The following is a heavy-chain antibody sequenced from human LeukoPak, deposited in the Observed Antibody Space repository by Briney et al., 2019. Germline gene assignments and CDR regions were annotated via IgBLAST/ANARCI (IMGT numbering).Heavy chain of an antibody. Sequence: GGSLRVSCAASGFTFSSYAMSWVRQAQGKGLEWVSSISGGGGSTYYADSVKGRVTISRDNSKNTLYLQMNSPRAEDTAVYYCAKAYDSSGYYPFDYWGQGTLVTVSS. D-gene: IGHD3-22*01. CDR2: ISGGGGST. CDR1: GFTFSSYA. J-gene: IGHJ4*02. V-gene: IGHV3-23*01. CDR3: AKAYDSSGYYPFDY.